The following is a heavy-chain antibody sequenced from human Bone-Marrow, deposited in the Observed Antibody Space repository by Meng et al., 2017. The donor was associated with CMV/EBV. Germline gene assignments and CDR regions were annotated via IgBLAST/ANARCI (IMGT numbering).Heavy chain of an antibody. V-gene: IGHV4-59*01. CDR3: ARTTTPYDDYYYGMDV. J-gene: IGHJ6*02. D-gene: IGHD3-16*01. CDR1: GGSISSYY. Sequence: SETLSPTCTVSGGSISSYYWSWIRQPPGKGLEWIGYIYYSGSTNYNPSLKSRVTISVDTSKNQFSLKLSSVTAADTAVYYCARTTTPYDDYYYGMDVWGQGTTVTVSS. CDR2: IYYSGST.